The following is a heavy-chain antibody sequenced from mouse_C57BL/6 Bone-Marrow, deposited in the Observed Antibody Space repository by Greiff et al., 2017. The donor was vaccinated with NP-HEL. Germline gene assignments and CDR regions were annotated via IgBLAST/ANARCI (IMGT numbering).Heavy chain of an antibody. V-gene: IGHV1-69*01. CDR3: AREGTVAWFAY. CDR2: IDPSDSYT. D-gene: IGHD4-1*01. CDR1: GYTFTSYW. Sequence: QVQLQQPGAELVMPGASVKLSCKASGYTFTSYWMHWVKQRPGQGLEWIGEIDPSDSYTNYTQKFKGKSTLTVDKSSSAAYMQLSSLTSESSAVYDGAREGTVAWFAYWGQGTLVTVSA. J-gene: IGHJ3*01.